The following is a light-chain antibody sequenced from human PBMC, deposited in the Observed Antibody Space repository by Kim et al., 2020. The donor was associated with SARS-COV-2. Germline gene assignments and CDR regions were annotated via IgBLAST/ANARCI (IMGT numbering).Light chain of an antibody. CDR2: DAS. CDR3: QHWT. J-gene: IGKJ1*01. Sequence: PSPLSSAVVDRVTITCRASQSISSWLAWYQQKPGKAPKLLIYDASSLESGVPSRFSGSGSGTEFTLTISSLQPDDFATYYCQHWTFGQGTKVDIK. V-gene: IGKV1-5*01. CDR1: QSISSW.